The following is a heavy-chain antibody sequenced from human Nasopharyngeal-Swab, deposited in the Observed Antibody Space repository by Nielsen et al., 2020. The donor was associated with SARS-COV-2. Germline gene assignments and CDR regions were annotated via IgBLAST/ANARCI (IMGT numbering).Heavy chain of an antibody. Sequence: GSLRLSCAVYGGSFSGYYWSWIRQPPGKGLEWIGEINHSGSTNYDPSLKSRVTISVDTSKNQFSLKLSSVTAADTAVYYCARVKYYFDYGGQGTLVTVSS. CDR2: INHSGST. CDR3: ARVKYYFDY. CDR1: GGSFSGYY. J-gene: IGHJ4*02. V-gene: IGHV4-34*01.